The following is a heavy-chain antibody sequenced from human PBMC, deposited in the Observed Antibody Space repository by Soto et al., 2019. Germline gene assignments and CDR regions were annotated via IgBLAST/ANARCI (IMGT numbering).Heavy chain of an antibody. D-gene: IGHD6-6*01. CDR2: MNPNSGNT. CDR1: GYTFTSYD. V-gene: IGHV1-8*01. J-gene: IGHJ5*02. Sequence: ASVKVSCKASGYTFTSYDINWVRQATGQGLEWMGWMNPNSGNTGYAQKFQGRVTMTRNTSISTAYMELSSLRSEDTAVYYCARFVAALPLYNWFDPWGQGTLVTVSS. CDR3: ARFVAALPLYNWFDP.